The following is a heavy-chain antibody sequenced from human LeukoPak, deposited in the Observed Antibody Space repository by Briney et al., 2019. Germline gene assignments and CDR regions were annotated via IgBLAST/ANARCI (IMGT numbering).Heavy chain of an antibody. CDR3: ARSGSYVYYFDY. Sequence: GASVKVSCKASGYTFTNYHIHWVRQAPGQGLEWMGWISAYNGNTNYAQKLQGRVTMTTDTSTSTAYMELRSLRSDDTAVYYCARSGSYVYYFDYWGQGTLVTVSS. D-gene: IGHD1-26*01. CDR1: GYTFTNYH. CDR2: ISAYNGNT. J-gene: IGHJ4*02. V-gene: IGHV1-18*04.